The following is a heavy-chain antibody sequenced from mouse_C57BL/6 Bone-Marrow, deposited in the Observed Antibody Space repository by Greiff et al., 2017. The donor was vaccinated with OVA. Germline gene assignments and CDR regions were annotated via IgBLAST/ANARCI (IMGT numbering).Heavy chain of an antibody. CDR1: GYSFTGYF. V-gene: IGHV1-20*01. Sequence: EVQLQESGPELVKPGDSVKISCKASGYSFTGYFMNWVMQSHGKSLEWIGRINPYNGDTFYNQKFKGKATLTVDKSSSSAHMELRSLTSEDSAVYYCARGRFYDGHAYWGQGTTLTVSS. CDR2: INPYNGDT. J-gene: IGHJ2*01. CDR3: ARGRFYDGHAY. D-gene: IGHD2-3*01.